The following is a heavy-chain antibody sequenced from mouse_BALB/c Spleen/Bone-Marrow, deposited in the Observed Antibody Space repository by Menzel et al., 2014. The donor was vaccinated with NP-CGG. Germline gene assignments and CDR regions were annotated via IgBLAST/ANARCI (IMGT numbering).Heavy chain of an antibody. CDR2: ISSGGSYT. J-gene: IGHJ4*01. CDR1: GFTFSNYG. V-gene: IGHV5-6*01. Sequence: EVQGVESWGDLVKPGGSLKLSCAASGFTFSNYGMSWVRQTPDKRLEWVATISSGGSYTYFPDSVKGRFTISRDNAKNTLYLQMNSLKSEDAAMYYCARLTPDYAMDYWGQGTSVTVSS. D-gene: IGHD1-3*01. CDR3: ARLTPDYAMDY.